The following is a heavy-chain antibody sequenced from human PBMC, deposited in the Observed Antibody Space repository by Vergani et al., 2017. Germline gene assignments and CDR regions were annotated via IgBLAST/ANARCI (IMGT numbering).Heavy chain of an antibody. J-gene: IGHJ5*02. CDR1: GFTFSSYW. CDR3: TWVTTIPAANNH. Sequence: EVQLVESGGGLVQPGGSLRLSCAASGFTFSSYWMSWVRQAPGKGLEWVGRIKSKGGGETTDYAAPVKGRFTISRDDSTNTLFLQMGSLKTVDTGTYYCTWVTTIPAANNHWGRGTLVTVSS. D-gene: IGHD2-2*01. CDR2: IKSKGGGETT. V-gene: IGHV3-15*01.